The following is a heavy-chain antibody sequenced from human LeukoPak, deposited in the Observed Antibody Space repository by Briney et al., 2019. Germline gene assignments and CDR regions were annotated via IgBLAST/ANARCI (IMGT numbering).Heavy chain of an antibody. V-gene: IGHV3-7*03. CDR1: GFTFSSFW. D-gene: IGHD5-18*01. Sequence: GGSLRLSCAASGFTFSSFWMGWVRQTPGKRLEWVANMNIDGSEKYYADSVKGRFSISSDNARNSVYLQMNSLRVEDTAVYYCVKGDSYAQLITYYFEFWGQGTLVTVSS. J-gene: IGHJ4*02. CDR3: VKGDSYAQLITYYFEF. CDR2: MNIDGSEK.